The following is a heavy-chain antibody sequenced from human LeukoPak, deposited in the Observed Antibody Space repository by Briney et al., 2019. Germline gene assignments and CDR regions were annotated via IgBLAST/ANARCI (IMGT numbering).Heavy chain of an antibody. CDR3: ARVVAARRSGWFDP. CDR2: IYFSGGT. CDR1: GDSISSNDCY. D-gene: IGHD6-6*01. J-gene: IGHJ5*02. V-gene: IGHV4-39*07. Sequence: SETLSLTCTVSGDSISSNDCYWGWIRQPPGKGLEWIGSIYFSGGTYYNASLKSRVTISVDTSKNQFSLKLSSVTAADTAVYYCARVVAARRSGWFDPWGQGTLVTVSS.